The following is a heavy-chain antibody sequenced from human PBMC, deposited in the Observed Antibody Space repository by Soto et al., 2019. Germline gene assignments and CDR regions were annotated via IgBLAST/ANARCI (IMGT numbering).Heavy chain of an antibody. V-gene: IGHV4-31*03. CDR2: ISYSGST. Sequence: QLQLQESGPGLVKPSQTLSLTCTVSGGSFTSGGYYWNWVRQRPGKCLEWIGYISYSGSTYYNPSLKSRLTISLDTSKNQFSLKLSSVTAADTAVYYCARDSGRYSWFDYWGQGTLVTVSS. CDR1: GGSFTSGGYY. J-gene: IGHJ4*02. D-gene: IGHD1-26*01. CDR3: ARDSGRYSWFDY.